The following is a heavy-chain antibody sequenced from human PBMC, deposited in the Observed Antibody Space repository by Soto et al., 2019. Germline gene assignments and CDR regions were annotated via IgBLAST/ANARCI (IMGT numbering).Heavy chain of an antibody. CDR3: AKVRIAVAALDDFDI. D-gene: IGHD6-19*01. CDR2: ISWNSGSI. V-gene: IGHV3-9*01. CDR1: GFTFDDYA. Sequence: GGSLRLSCAASGFTFDDYAMHWVRQAPGKGLEWVSGISWNSGSIGYADSVKGRFTISRDNAKNSLYLQMNSLRAEDTALYYCAKVRIAVAALDDFDIWGQGTMVTVSS. J-gene: IGHJ3*02.